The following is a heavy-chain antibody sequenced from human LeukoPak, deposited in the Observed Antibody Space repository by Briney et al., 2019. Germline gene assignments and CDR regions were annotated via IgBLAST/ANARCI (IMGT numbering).Heavy chain of an antibody. V-gene: IGHV4-30-4*08. J-gene: IGHJ4*02. CDR1: SGSISSGDYY. D-gene: IGHD2-21*02. CDR3: ARLGTAPFDY. CDR2: VSYTGTT. Sequence: SETLSLTCTVSSGSISSGDYYWSWIRQPPGKGLEWIGYVSYTGTTYYNPSLKSRVTISEDTSKNLFSLKLNSVTAADTAVYYCARLGTAPFDYWGQGTLVTVSS.